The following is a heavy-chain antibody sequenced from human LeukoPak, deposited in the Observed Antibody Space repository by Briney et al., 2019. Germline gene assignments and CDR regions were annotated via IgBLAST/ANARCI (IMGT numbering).Heavy chain of an antibody. CDR2: ISAYNGNT. CDR3: ARVQVKAAARTGIDY. Sequence: ASVKVSCKASGYTFTSYGISWVRQAPGQGLEWMGWISAYNGNTNYAQKLQGRVTMTTDTSTSTAYMELRSLRSDDTAVYYCARVQVKAAARTGIDYWGQGTLVTVSS. J-gene: IGHJ4*02. D-gene: IGHD6-13*01. CDR1: GYTFTSYG. V-gene: IGHV1-18*01.